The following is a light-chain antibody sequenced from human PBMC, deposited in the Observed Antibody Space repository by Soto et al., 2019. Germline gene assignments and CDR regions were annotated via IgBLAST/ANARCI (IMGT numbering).Light chain of an antibody. CDR1: SSDIGSYDH. CDR3: QSYDSTLSARYV. V-gene: IGLV2-14*03. J-gene: IGLJ1*01. CDR2: AVS. Sequence: QSALTQPASVSGSPGQSITISCSGTSSDIGSYDHVAWYQQFPGKSPKLIIYAVSDRPSGVPDRFSASTSGTSASLAITGLQAEDEGDYYCQSYDSTLSARYVFGTGTKLTVL.